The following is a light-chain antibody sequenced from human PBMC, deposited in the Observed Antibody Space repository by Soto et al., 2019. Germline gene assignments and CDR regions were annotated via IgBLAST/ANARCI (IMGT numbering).Light chain of an antibody. J-gene: IGKJ1*01. V-gene: IGKV1-5*03. Sequence: GERVTITCRDSQSVSFWLAWYQQKPGKAPKLLIYKASTLESGVPSRFSGSGSGTEFSLTITSLQSEDLALYYCQKYNNRPPWTFGEGSKVDIK. CDR3: QKYNNRPPWT. CDR2: KAS. CDR1: QSVSFW.